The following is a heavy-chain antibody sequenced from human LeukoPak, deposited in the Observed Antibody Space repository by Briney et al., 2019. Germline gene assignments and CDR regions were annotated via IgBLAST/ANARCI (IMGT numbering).Heavy chain of an antibody. D-gene: IGHD5-24*01. CDR2: IYTSGST. V-gene: IGHV4-61*02. Sequence: PSETLSLTCTVSGGSVSSGAFYWSWIRQPAGKGLEWIGRIYTSGSTNYNPSLRGRITISIDTSKNQFSLQLSSVTAADTAVYYCARDASTLMPNYFDYWGQGTLVTASS. CDR3: ARDASTLMPNYFDY. J-gene: IGHJ4*02. CDR1: GGSVSSGAFY.